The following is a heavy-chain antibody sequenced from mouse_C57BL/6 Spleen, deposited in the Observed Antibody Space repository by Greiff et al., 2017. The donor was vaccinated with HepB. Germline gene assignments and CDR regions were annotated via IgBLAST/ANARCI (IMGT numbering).Heavy chain of an antibody. Sequence: VKLQESGAELVKPGASVKISCKASGYAFSSYWMNWVKQRPGKGLEWIGQIYPGDGDTNYNGKFKGKATLTADKSSSTAYMQLSSLTSEDSAVYFCARRDYYGSSSSYWYFDVWGTGTTVTVSS. D-gene: IGHD1-1*01. CDR1: GYAFSSYW. J-gene: IGHJ1*03. V-gene: IGHV1-80*01. CDR2: IYPGDGDT. CDR3: ARRDYYGSSSSYWYFDV.